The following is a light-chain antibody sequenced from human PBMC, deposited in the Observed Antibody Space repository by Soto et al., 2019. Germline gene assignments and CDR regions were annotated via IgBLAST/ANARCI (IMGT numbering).Light chain of an antibody. V-gene: IGKV1-39*01. Sequence: DIQLTQTPSSLSAYVGDRVTITCRASQSISSYLNWYQQKPGKAPKLLIFAASSLQSGVPARFSGSGSGTDFTLTISSLEPEDFGTYYCQQILNTPRTFGQGTKVDIK. CDR2: AAS. CDR3: QQILNTPRT. CDR1: QSISSY. J-gene: IGKJ1*01.